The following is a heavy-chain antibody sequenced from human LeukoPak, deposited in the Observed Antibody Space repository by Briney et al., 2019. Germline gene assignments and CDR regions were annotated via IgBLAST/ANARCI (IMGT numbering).Heavy chain of an antibody. Sequence: GGSLRLSCAGSGFTLSNYWMHWVRQAPGKGLEWVSAISGSGGSTYYADSVKDRFTISRDNSKNTLYLQMNGLRAEDTAVYYCAKSTRGSYLDWFDPWGQGTLVTVSS. CDR3: AKSTRGSYLDWFDP. J-gene: IGHJ5*02. V-gene: IGHV3-23*01. D-gene: IGHD1-26*01. CDR1: GFTLSNYW. CDR2: ISGSGGST.